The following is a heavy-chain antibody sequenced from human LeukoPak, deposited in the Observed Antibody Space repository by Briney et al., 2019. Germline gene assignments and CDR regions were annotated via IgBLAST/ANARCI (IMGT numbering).Heavy chain of an antibody. CDR1: GGSFSGHY. D-gene: IGHD3-3*01. J-gene: IGHJ3*02. CDR3: AVTIFGVVITGAFDI. V-gene: IGHV4-34*01. Sequence: SETLSLTCAVYGGSFSGHYWSWIRQPPGKGLEWIGEINHSGSTNYNPSLKSRVTISVDTSKNQFSLKLSSVTAADTAVYYCAVTIFGVVITGAFDIWGQGTMVTVSS. CDR2: INHSGST.